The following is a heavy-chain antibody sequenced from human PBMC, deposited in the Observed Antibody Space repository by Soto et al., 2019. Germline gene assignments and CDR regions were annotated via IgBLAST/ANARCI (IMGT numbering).Heavy chain of an antibody. J-gene: IGHJ6*02. Sequence: ASVKVSCKASGYTFTGYYMHWVRQAPGQGLEWMGWINPNSGGTNYAQKFQGWVTMTRDTSISTAYMELSRLRSDDTAVYYCARGNCSGGSCHPATSYYYYYGMDVWGQGTTVTVSS. CDR3: ARGNCSGGSCHPATSYYYYYGMDV. CDR2: INPNSGGT. D-gene: IGHD2-15*01. CDR1: GYTFTGYY. V-gene: IGHV1-2*04.